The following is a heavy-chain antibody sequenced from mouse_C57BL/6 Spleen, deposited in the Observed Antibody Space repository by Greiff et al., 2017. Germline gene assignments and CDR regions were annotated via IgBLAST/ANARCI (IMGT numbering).Heavy chain of an antibody. CDR2: IHPSDSDT. CDR1: GYTFTSYW. V-gene: IGHV1-74*01. D-gene: IGHD1-1*01. CDR3: ARGEGYYGSIWYFDV. J-gene: IGHJ1*03. Sequence: QVQLKEPGAELVKPGASVKVSCKASGYTFTSYWMHWVKQRPGQGLEWIGRIHPSDSDTNYNQKFKGKATLTVDKSSSTAYMQLSSLTSEDSAVYYCARGEGYYGSIWYFDVWGTGTTVTVSS.